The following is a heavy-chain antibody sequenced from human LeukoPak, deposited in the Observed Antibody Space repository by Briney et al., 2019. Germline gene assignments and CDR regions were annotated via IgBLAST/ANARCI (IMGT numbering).Heavy chain of an antibody. D-gene: IGHD6-13*01. J-gene: IGHJ4*02. CDR3: ARDSSSWYNQDY. CDR2: INPNSGGT. V-gene: IGHV1-2*02. CDR1: GYTFTGYY. Sequence: ASVKVSCKASGYTFTGYYMHWVRQAPGQGLEWMGWINPNSGGTNYAQKFQGRVTMTRDTPISTAYMELSRLRSDDTAVYYCARDSSSWYNQDYWGQGTLVTVSS.